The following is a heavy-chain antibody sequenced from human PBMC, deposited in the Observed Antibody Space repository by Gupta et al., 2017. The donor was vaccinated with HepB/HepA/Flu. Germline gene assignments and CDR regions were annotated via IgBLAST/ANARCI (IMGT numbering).Heavy chain of an antibody. CDR2: ISYDGSNK. J-gene: IGHJ6*02. CDR3: AKVSDYGDPRAHYYYYGMDV. D-gene: IGHD4-17*01. CDR1: GFTFSSYG. Sequence: QVQLVESGGGVVQPGRSLRLSCAASGFTFSSYGMHWVRPAPGKGLEWVAVISYDGSNKYYADSVKGRFTISRDNSKNTLYLQMNSLRAEDTAVYYCAKVSDYGDPRAHYYYYGMDVWGQGTTVTVSS. V-gene: IGHV3-30*18.